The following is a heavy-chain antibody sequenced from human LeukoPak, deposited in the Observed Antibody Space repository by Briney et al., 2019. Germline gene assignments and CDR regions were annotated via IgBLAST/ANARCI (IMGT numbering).Heavy chain of an antibody. D-gene: IGHD6-19*01. CDR1: GFTFSSYA. J-gene: IGHJ2*01. Sequence: GGSLRLSCAASGFTFSSYAMHWVRQAPGKGLEYVSAISSNGGSTYYANSVKGRFTISRDNSKNTLYLQMGSLRAEDMAVYYCARGGWAYRYFDLWGRGTLVTVS. V-gene: IGHV3-64*01. CDR3: ARGGWAYRYFDL. CDR2: ISSNGGST.